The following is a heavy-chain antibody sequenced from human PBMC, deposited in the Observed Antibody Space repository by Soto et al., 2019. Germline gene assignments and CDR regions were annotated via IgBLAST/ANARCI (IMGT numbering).Heavy chain of an antibody. Sequence: QVQLQESGPGLVKPSQTLSLTCSVSGASTVSHYHWTWIRQPPGKGLEWMGYIFNSGTTFYNPSLTSRLSISMDTSVNHFSLELRSVTAADTAVYYCALALGPTTGLDYWGQGTLVTVSS. J-gene: IGHJ4*02. CDR1: GASTVSHYH. CDR3: ALALGPTTGLDY. V-gene: IGHV4-31*02. D-gene: IGHD1-26*01. CDR2: IFNSGTT.